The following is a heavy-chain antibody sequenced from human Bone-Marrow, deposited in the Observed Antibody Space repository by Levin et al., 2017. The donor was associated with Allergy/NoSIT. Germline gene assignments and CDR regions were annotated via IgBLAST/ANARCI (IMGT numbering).Heavy chain of an antibody. CDR3: ARGRPSGFFGVVIISPYNWFDP. Sequence: ASVKVSCKASGYTFTSYDINWVRQATGQGLEWMGWMNPNSGNTGYAQKFQGRVTMTRNTSISTAYVELSSLRSEDTAVYYCARGRPSGFFGVVIISPYNWFDPWGQGTLVTVSS. CDR2: MNPNSGNT. CDR1: GYTFTSYD. D-gene: IGHD3-3*01. J-gene: IGHJ5*02. V-gene: IGHV1-8*01.